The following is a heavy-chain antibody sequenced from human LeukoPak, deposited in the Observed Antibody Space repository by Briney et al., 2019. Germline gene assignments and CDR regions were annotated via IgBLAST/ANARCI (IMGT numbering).Heavy chain of an antibody. CDR2: IYYSGST. D-gene: IGHD3-10*01. J-gene: IGHJ4*02. CDR3: ARGGYYGSGSMGLFDY. V-gene: IGHV4-59*01. CDR1: GGSISSYY. Sequence: NSSETLSLTCTVSGGSISSYYWSWIRQPPGKGLEWIGYIYYSGSTNYNPSLKSRVTISVDTSKNQFSLKLSSVTAADTAVYYCARGGYYGSGSMGLFDYWGQGTLVTVSS.